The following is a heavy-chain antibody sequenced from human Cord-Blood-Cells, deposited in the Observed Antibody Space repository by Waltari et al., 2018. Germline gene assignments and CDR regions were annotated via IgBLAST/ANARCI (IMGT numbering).Heavy chain of an antibody. J-gene: IGHJ3*02. D-gene: IGHD7-27*01. CDR3: ARDPLLTGDAFDI. V-gene: IGHV3-21*01. CDR2: ISSSSSYI. CDR1: GFTFSSYS. Sequence: EVQLVESGGGLVKPGGSLRLSCAASGFTFSSYSMNWVRQAPGKGLEWVSSISSSSSYIYYADSVKGRFTISRDNAKNSLYLQMNSLRAEDTAVYYCARDPLLTGDAFDIWGQGTMVTVSS.